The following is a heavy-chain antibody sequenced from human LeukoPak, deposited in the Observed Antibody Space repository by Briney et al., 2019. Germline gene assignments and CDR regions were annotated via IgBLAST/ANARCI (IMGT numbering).Heavy chain of an antibody. CDR3: ARSYPSGYSYGYGSYGMDV. Sequence: GASVKVSCKASGGTFSSYVISWVRPAPGQGLEWMGGIIPIFGTANYAQKFQGRVTITADKSTSTAYMELSSLRSEDTAVYYCARSYPSGYSYGYGSYGMDVWGKGTTVTVSS. CDR2: IIPIFGTA. J-gene: IGHJ6*04. D-gene: IGHD5-18*01. CDR1: GGTFSSYV. V-gene: IGHV1-69*06.